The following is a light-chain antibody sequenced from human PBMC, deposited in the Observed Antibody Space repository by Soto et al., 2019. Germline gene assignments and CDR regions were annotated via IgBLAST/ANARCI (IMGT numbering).Light chain of an antibody. CDR2: RTD. J-gene: IGLJ1*01. Sequence: QSVLTQSPSASGTPGQRVTISCSGSVSNIGRNYVYWYQQLPGAAPNLLIYRTDQRPSGVPDRFSASKSGTSASLAISGLRSEDEADYYCATWDVSLSVLYVSGPGTKVTGL. CDR1: VSNIGRNY. V-gene: IGLV1-47*01. CDR3: ATWDVSLSVLYV.